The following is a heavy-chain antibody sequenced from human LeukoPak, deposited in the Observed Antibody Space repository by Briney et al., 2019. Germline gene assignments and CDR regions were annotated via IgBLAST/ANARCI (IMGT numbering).Heavy chain of an antibody. CDR1: GDSISSGGFY. CDR2: IFHSGST. D-gene: IGHD6-19*01. V-gene: IGHV4-30-2*01. Sequence: SQTLSLTCTVSGDSISSGGFYWSWIRQPPGRGLEWIAYIFHSGSTYYNPSLKSRVTISVDRSKNQFSLKLSSVTAADTAVYYCAREAQLFRGYFDFWGQGTLVTVSS. J-gene: IGHJ4*02. CDR3: AREAQLFRGYFDF.